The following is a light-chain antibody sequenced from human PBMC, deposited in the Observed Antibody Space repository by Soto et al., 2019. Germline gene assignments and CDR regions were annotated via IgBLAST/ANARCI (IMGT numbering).Light chain of an antibody. Sequence: QSVLTQPPSVSGAPGQRVTISCTGSSSNIGTGYDVHWYQQVPGTAPKLLIYGNNNRPSWVPDRFSGSKSGTSASLAITGLQAEDEADYYCQSYDTSLSGVVFGGGTKVTVL. CDR1: SSNIGTGYD. CDR3: QSYDTSLSGVV. J-gene: IGLJ2*01. CDR2: GNN. V-gene: IGLV1-40*01.